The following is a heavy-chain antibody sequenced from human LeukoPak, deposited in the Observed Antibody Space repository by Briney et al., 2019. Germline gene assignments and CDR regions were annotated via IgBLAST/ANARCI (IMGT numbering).Heavy chain of an antibody. CDR2: IYYSGST. J-gene: IGHJ6*03. CDR3: ARRGSSPSYYYYYMDV. CDR1: GGSISSSSYY. Sequence: PSETLSLTCTVSGGSISSSSYYWGWIRQPPGKGLEWIGSIYYSGSTYYNPSLKSRVTISVDTSKNQFSPKLSSATAADTAVYYRARRGSSPSYYYYYMDVWGKGTTVTVSS. D-gene: IGHD6-6*01. V-gene: IGHV4-39*01.